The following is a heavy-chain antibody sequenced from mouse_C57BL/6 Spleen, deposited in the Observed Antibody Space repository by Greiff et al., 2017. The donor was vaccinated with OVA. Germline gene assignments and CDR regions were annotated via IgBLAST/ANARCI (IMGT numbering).Heavy chain of an antibody. CDR3: TSSSIYYDYLFAY. CDR1: GFTFSNYW. Sequence: EVKLVESGGGLVQPGGSMKLSCVASGFTFSNYWMNWVRQSPEKGLEWVAQIRLKSDNYATHYAESVKGRFTISRDDSKSSVYLQMNNLRAEDTGIYYCTSSSIYYDYLFAYWGQGTLVTVSA. D-gene: IGHD2-4*01. CDR2: IRLKSDNYAT. V-gene: IGHV6-3*01. J-gene: IGHJ3*01.